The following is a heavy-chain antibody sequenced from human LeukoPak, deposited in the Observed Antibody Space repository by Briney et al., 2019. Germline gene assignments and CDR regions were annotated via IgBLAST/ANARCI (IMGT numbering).Heavy chain of an antibody. CDR1: GGSISSYY. CDR2: IYNSGST. V-gene: IGHV4-59*01. Sequence: ASETLSLTCNVSGGSISSYYWSWIRQPPGKGLEWIGYIYNSGSTNYNPSLKSRVIISVDTSKNQISLKLSSVTAADTAVYYCARARWFDPWGQGTLVTVSS. CDR3: ARARWFDP. J-gene: IGHJ5*02.